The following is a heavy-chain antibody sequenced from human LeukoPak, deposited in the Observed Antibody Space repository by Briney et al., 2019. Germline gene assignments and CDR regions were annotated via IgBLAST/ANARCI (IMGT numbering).Heavy chain of an antibody. CDR3: ARPYSEDDYYFYAMDV. Sequence: LSWAAWGIIYSFVEMNWVQKAPGKGLEWVSYISSSGSTIYYADSVKGRFTISRDNAKNSLYLQMNSLRAEDTAVYYCARPYSEDDYYFYAMDVWGKGTTVTVSS. CDR1: GIIYSFVE. V-gene: IGHV3-48*03. J-gene: IGHJ6*04. D-gene: IGHD2-15*01. CDR2: ISSSGSTI.